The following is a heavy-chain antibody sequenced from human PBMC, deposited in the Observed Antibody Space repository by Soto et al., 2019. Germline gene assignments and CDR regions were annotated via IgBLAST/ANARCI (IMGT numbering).Heavy chain of an antibody. CDR1: GFTFRSYG. Sequence: GGSLRLSCAASGFTFRSYGMHWVRQAPGKGLERVAVIWYDGSNKNYADSVKGRFTISIDNAKNTLYLQMNSLRAEDTAVYYCARDLACSGGGCNTGGAFDIWGQGTMVTVSS. J-gene: IGHJ3*02. CDR2: IWYDGSNK. V-gene: IGHV3-33*01. D-gene: IGHD2-15*01. CDR3: ARDLACSGGGCNTGGAFDI.